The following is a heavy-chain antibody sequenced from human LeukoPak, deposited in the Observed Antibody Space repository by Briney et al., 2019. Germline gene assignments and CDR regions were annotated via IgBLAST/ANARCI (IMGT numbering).Heavy chain of an antibody. D-gene: IGHD3-22*01. CDR3: AREKYYYDSSGYYQTRMFDY. J-gene: IGHJ4*02. V-gene: IGHV1-2*04. CDR2: INPNSGGT. Sequence: ASVKVSCKASGYTFTGYYMHWVRQAPGQELEWMGWINPNSGGTNYAQRFQGWVTMTRDTSISTAYMELSRLRSGDTAVYYCAREKYYYDSSGYYQTRMFDYWGQGTLVTVSS. CDR1: GYTFTGYY.